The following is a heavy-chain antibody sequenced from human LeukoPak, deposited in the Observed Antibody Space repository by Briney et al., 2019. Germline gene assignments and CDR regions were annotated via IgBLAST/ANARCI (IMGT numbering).Heavy chain of an antibody. CDR1: GFTFSSYA. CDR2: ISGSGVGT. Sequence: GGSLRLSCATSGFTFSSYAMSWVRQAPGKGLEWVSAISGSGVGTYYADSVKVRFTISRDNSKNTLYLQMNSLRAEDMAIYYCAKTGNNNEGSFDFWGQGTLVTVSS. D-gene: IGHD1/OR15-1a*01. J-gene: IGHJ4*02. CDR3: AKTGNNNEGSFDF. V-gene: IGHV3-23*01.